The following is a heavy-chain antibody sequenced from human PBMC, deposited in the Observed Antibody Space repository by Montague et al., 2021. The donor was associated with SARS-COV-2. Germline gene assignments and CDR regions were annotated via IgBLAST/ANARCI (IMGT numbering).Heavy chain of an antibody. J-gene: IGHJ6*02. D-gene: IGHD6-19*01. V-gene: IGHV3-21*01. CDR2: ISSSSSYI. CDR1: GFTFSSYS. Sequence: SLRLSCAASGFTFSSYSMNWFRQAPGKGLEWVSSISSSSSYIYYADSVKGRFTISRDNAKNSLYLQMNSLRAEDTAVYYCARDNRPLYSSGWYYYYGMDVWGQGTTVTVSS. CDR3: ARDNRPLYSSGWYYYYGMDV.